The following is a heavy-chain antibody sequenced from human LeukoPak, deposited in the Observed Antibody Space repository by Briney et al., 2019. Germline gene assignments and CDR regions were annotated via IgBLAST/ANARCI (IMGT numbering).Heavy chain of an antibody. CDR2: ISYDGTNK. D-gene: IGHD4-11*01. CDR3: VRDQKQYYYYYYGMDV. Sequence: GRSLRLSCAASGFTFSRYSMHWVRQAPGKGLEWVAVISYDGTNKYYGDSVKGRFTMSRDNSKNTLSLQITSLRDEDTAVYYCVRDQKQYYYYYYGMDVWGQGTTVTVSS. J-gene: IGHJ6*02. CDR1: GFTFSRYS. V-gene: IGHV3-30-3*01.